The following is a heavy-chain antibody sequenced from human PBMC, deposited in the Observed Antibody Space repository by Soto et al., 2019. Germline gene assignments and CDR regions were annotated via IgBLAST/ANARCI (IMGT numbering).Heavy chain of an antibody. V-gene: IGHV4-59*12. CDR1: ASFGTYY. J-gene: IGHJ6*02. Sequence: NPSETLSLTCVGASFGTYYWSWIRQPPVKGLEWLGYIFSSEHFKYNPSLKSRLTISVDPSKNQFSLKLTSVTAADTAVYYCARRLYFDIIGLEGGGMVVWGQGTTVTISS. CDR3: ARRLYFDIIGLEGGGMVV. CDR2: IFSSEHF. D-gene: IGHD3-22*01.